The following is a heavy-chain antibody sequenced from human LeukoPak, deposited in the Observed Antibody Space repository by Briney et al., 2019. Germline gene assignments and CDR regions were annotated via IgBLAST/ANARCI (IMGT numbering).Heavy chain of an antibody. D-gene: IGHD2-21*01. CDR3: ARKAYVGLYTT. J-gene: IGHJ5*02. Sequence: PSETLSLTCTVSGGSISSGGYYWSWIRQHPGKGLEWIGYIYYSGSTYYNPSLKSRVIISVDTSKNQFSLKLSSVTAADTAVYYCARKAYVGLYTTWGQGTLVTVSS. CDR1: GGSISSGGYY. CDR2: IYYSGST. V-gene: IGHV4-31*03.